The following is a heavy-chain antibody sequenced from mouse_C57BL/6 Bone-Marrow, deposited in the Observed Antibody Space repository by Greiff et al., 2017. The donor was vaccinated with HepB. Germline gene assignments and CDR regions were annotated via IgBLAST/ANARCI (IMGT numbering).Heavy chain of an antibody. D-gene: IGHD2-1*01. V-gene: IGHV1-39*01. J-gene: IGHJ2*01. CDR3: ARDLYYGNAYFDY. CDR2: INPNYGTT. CDR1: GYSFTDYN. Sequence: LMEPGASVKISCKASGYSFTDYNMNWVKQSNGKSLEWIGGINPNYGTTSYNQKFKGKATLTVDQSSSTAYMQLNSLTSEDSAVYYCARDLYYGNAYFDYWGQGTTLTVSS.